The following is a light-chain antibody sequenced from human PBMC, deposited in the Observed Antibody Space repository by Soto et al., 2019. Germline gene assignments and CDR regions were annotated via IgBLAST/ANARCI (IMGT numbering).Light chain of an antibody. Sequence: DIQMTHSPSSLSASVIYRVTITCRASQGLSSWLAWYQQQPGKAPKLLVYASSYLQSGVPPRFSGSGSGTVFTLTISSLQPEDFATYYCQQTNSFPLTFGGGTKVDIK. CDR1: QGLSSW. CDR3: QQTNSFPLT. V-gene: IGKV1-12*01. CDR2: ASS. J-gene: IGKJ4*01.